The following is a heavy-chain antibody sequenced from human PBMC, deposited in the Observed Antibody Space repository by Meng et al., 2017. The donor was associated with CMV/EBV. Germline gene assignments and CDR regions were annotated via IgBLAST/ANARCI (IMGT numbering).Heavy chain of an antibody. CDR2: MNPNSGNT. CDR3: ARRKSAYYYYGMDV. Sequence: ASVKVSCKASGYTFTGYDINWVRQATGQGLEWMGWMNPNSGNTGYAQKFQGRVTMTRNTSISTAYMELSSLRSEDTAVYYCARRKSAYYYYGMDVWGQGTTVTVSS. V-gene: IGHV1-8*01. CDR1: GYTFTGYD. J-gene: IGHJ6*02.